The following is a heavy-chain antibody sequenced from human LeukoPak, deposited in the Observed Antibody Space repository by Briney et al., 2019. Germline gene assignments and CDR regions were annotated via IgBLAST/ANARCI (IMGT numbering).Heavy chain of an antibody. Sequence: SETLSLTCTVSGGSISSYYWSWIRRPPGKGLEWIGYIYYSGSTNYNPSLKSRVTISVDTSKNQFSLKLSSVTAADTAVYYCARESGSDYYDSSGYNAFDIWGQGTMVTVSS. J-gene: IGHJ3*02. V-gene: IGHV4-59*01. CDR3: ARESGSDYYDSSGYNAFDI. CDR2: IYYSGST. D-gene: IGHD3-22*01. CDR1: GGSISSYY.